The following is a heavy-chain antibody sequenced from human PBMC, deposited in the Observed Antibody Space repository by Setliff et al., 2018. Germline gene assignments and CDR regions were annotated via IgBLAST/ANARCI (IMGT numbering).Heavy chain of an antibody. CDR1: GFAFSSYA. CDR2: IYSGDRST. D-gene: IGHD3-16*01. J-gene: IGHJ4*02. CDR3: AKPQVELRWGFES. Sequence: SGFAFSSYAMSWVRQAPGKGLEWVSTIYSGDRSTFYTDSVKGRFTISRDSSKNTLYLQMNSLRAEDTAVYYCAKPQVELRWGFESWGQGTLVTVSS. V-gene: IGHV3-23*03.